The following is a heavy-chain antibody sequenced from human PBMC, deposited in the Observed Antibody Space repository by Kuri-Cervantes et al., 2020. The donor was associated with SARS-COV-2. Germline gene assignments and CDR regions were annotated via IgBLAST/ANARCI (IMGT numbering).Heavy chain of an antibody. CDR2: IKQDGSEK. CDR1: GFTFSSYW. CDR3: ARDDYSGGIVAPDY. D-gene: IGHD2-15*01. Sequence: GGSLRLSCAASGFTFSSYWMSWVRQAPGKGLEWVANIKQDGSEKYYVDSVKGRFTISRDNAKNSLYLQMNSLRAEDTAVYYCARDDYSGGIVAPDYWGQGTLVTVSS. V-gene: IGHV3-7*05. J-gene: IGHJ4*02.